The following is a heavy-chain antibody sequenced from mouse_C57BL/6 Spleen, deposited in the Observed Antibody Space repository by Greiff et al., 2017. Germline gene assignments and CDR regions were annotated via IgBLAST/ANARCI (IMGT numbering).Heavy chain of an antibody. CDR1: GFTFSNAW. D-gene: IGHD1-1*01. V-gene: IGHV6-6*01. CDR3: TRITTVDFDY. CDR2: IRNKANNHAT. J-gene: IGHJ2*01. Sequence: EVMLVESGGGLVQPGGSMKLSCAASGFTFSNAWMDWVRQSPEKGLEWVAEIRNKANNHATYYAESVKGRFTISRDDSKSSVYLQMNSLRAEDTGIYYCTRITTVDFDYWGQGTTLTVSS.